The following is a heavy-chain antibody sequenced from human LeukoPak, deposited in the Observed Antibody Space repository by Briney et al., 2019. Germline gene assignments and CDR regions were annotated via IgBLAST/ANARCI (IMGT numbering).Heavy chain of an antibody. D-gene: IGHD5-12*01. CDR3: ARGVSGYDYAYYYYYYMDV. Sequence: ASVKVSCKASGYTFTSYDINWVRQVTGQGLEWMGWMNPNSGNTGYAQKFQGRVTMTRNTSISTAYMELSSLRSEDTAVYYCARGVSGYDYAYYYYYYMDVWGKGTTVTVSS. J-gene: IGHJ6*03. V-gene: IGHV1-8*01. CDR1: GYTFTSYD. CDR2: MNPNSGNT.